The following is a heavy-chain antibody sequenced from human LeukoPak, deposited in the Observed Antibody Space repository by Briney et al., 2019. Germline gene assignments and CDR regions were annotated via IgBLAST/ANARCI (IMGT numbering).Heavy chain of an antibody. V-gene: IGHV4-39*01. CDR3: AVTATPGHYFDY. D-gene: IGHD2-15*01. J-gene: IGHJ4*02. CDR1: GGYISTNSYY. Sequence: SETLSLTCTVSGGYISTNSYYWVWVRQPPGKGLEWIGSMYYSGTTYYNPSLKSRVTISVDTSKNQFSLKLSSLTAADTAVYYCAVTATPGHYFDYWGQGSPVTVSS. CDR2: MYYSGTT.